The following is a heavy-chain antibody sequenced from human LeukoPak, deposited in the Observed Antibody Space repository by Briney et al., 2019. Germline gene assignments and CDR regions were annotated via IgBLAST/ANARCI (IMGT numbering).Heavy chain of an antibody. J-gene: IGHJ4*02. CDR2: IDPEDGEA. CDR1: GYTLTELS. V-gene: IGHV1-24*01. Sequence: ASVKVSCKVSGYTLTELSMHWVRQAPGKGLEWMGGIDPEDGEAIYAQKFQGRVTMTEDTSTDTAYMELSSLRSEDTAVYYCATAVEWPLGSFDYWGQGTLVTVSS. D-gene: IGHD3-10*01. CDR3: ATAVEWPLGSFDY.